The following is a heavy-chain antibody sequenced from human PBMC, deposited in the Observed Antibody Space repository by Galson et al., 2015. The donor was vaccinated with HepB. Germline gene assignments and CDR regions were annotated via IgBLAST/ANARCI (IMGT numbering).Heavy chain of an antibody. D-gene: IGHD6-13*01. CDR2: ISSNGGST. J-gene: IGHJ6*02. CDR1: GFTFSSYA. Sequence: SLRLSCAASGFTFSSYAMHWVRQAPGKGLEYVSAISSNGGSTYYADSVKGRFTISRDNSKNTLYLQMSSLRAEDTAVYYCVKGGQSGIAAADYYGMDVWGQGTTVTVSS. V-gene: IGHV3-64D*06. CDR3: VKGGQSGIAAADYYGMDV.